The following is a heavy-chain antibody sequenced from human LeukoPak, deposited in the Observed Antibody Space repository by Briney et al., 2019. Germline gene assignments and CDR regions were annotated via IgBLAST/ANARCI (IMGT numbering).Heavy chain of an antibody. Sequence: GSLRLSCAASGFTFSIYAMSWVRQAPGKGLEWVSTVSGSGHSTFYADSVKGRFTISRDNSKNTLYLQMNSLRAEDTAVYYCAKDRGMATMFPWFDPWGQGTLVTVSS. CDR3: AKDRGMATMFPWFDP. D-gene: IGHD5-24*01. J-gene: IGHJ5*02. CDR1: GFTFSIYA. CDR2: VSGSGHST. V-gene: IGHV3-23*01.